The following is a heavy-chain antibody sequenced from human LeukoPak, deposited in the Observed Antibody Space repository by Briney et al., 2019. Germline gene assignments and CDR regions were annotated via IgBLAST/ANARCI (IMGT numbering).Heavy chain of an antibody. D-gene: IGHD6-13*01. V-gene: IGHV4-34*01. CDR2: INHSGST. CDR3: ARGQWAAAGSTFDY. CDR1: GGSFSGYY. J-gene: IGHJ4*02. Sequence: SGTLSLTCAVYGGSFSGYYWSWIRQPPGKGLEWIGEINHSGSTNYNPSLKSRVTISVDTSKNQFSLKLSSVTAADTAVYYCARGQWAAAGSTFDYWGQGTLVTVSS.